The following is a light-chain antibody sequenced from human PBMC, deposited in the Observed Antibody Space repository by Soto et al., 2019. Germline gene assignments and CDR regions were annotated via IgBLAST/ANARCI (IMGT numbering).Light chain of an antibody. J-gene: IGLJ2*01. CDR2: AVS. CDR3: SSFTGSTTVV. CDR1: NRDVGGYNY. Sequence: QSALTQPASVSGSPGQSITISCTGTNRDVGGYNYVSWYQQHPGKAPKGIIYAVSNRPSGVSNRFSGSKSGNTASLTIFGLRAEDEADYYCSSFTGSTTVVFGGGTKVTVL. V-gene: IGLV2-14*03.